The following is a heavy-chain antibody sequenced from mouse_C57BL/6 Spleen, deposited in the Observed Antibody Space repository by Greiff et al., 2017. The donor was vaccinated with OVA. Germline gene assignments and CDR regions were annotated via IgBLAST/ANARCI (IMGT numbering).Heavy chain of an antibody. D-gene: IGHD1-1*01. CDR1: GYTFTSYW. V-gene: IGHV1-52*01. Sequence: QVQLQQPGAELVRPGSSVKLSCKASGYTFTSYWMHWVKQRPIQGLEWIGNIDPSDSETHYNQKFKDKATLTVDKSSSTAYMQLSSLTSDDSAVYYCAREITTVVATDYAMDYWGQGTSVTVSS. CDR2: IDPSDSET. J-gene: IGHJ4*01. CDR3: AREITTVVATDYAMDY.